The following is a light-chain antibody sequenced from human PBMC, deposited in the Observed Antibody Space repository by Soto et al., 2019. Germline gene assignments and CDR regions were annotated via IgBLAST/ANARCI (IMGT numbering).Light chain of an antibody. Sequence: QSVLTQPPSVSGAPGQRVTISCTGSSSNIGAGYDVHWYQQLPGTAPKLLIYGNSNRPSGVPDRFSGSKSGTSVSLAITGLQAEDEADYYCQSYDSSLLWVFGGGTKLTVL. CDR3: QSYDSSLLWV. CDR1: SSNIGAGYD. V-gene: IGLV1-40*01. CDR2: GNS. J-gene: IGLJ3*02.